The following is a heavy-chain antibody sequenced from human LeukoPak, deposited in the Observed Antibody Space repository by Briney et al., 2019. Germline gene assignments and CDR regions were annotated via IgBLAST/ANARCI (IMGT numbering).Heavy chain of an antibody. CDR1: GFTFSNAW. CDR3: TTEYYYDSSGSDYFAS. CDR2: IKSKTDGGTT. V-gene: IGHV3-15*01. J-gene: IGHJ4*02. D-gene: IGHD3-22*01. Sequence: GGSLRLSCAASGFTFSNAWMSWVRQAPGKGLEWVGRIKSKTDGGTTDYAAPVKGRFTISRDDSKNTLYLRMNSLKTEDTAVYYCTTEYYYDSSGSDYFASGGQGPLVTVS.